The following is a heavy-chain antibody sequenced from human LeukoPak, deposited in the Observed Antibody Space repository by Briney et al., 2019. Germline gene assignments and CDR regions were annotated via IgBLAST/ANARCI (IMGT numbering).Heavy chain of an antibody. J-gene: IGHJ4*02. Sequence: ASVKVSCKASGYTFTSYGISWVRQAPGQGLEWMGWISAYNGNTNYAQKLQGRVTMTTDTSTSTAYMELRSLRSDDTAVYYCARGVVLRYFDWLQNYDYWGQGTLVTVSS. CDR1: GYTFTSYG. D-gene: IGHD3-9*01. CDR2: ISAYNGNT. CDR3: ARGVVLRYFDWLQNYDY. V-gene: IGHV1-18*01.